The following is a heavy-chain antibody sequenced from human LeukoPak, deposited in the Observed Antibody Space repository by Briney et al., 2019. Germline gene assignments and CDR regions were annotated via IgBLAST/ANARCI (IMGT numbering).Heavy chain of an antibody. CDR1: GGSGYY. J-gene: IGHJ5*02. CDR3: ARGGYSSSWGPRGWFDP. V-gene: IGHV4-34*01. D-gene: IGHD6-13*01. Sequence: PSETLSLTCAVYGGSGYYWSWIRQPPGKGLEWIGEINHSGSTNYNPSLKSRVTISVDTSKNQFSLKLSSMTAADTAVYYCARGGYSSSWGPRGWFDPWGQGTLVTVSS. CDR2: INHSGST.